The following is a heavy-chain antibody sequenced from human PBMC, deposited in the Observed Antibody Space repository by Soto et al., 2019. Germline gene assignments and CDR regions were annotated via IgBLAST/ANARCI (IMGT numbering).Heavy chain of an antibody. Sequence: XLSLTCTFSARXTVSRESYWRWMHHPPEKGLERTVKINYLGTTYCNPSLRSRVTISADMSKNQFSLKLNSVTAADTSVHYCAGMLVPASPLSGVASWGHATRATV. J-gene: IGHJ5*01. D-gene: IGHD2-21*02. CDR3: AGMLVPASPLSGVAS. CDR1: ARXTVSRESY. CDR2: INYLGTT. V-gene: IGHV4-39*01.